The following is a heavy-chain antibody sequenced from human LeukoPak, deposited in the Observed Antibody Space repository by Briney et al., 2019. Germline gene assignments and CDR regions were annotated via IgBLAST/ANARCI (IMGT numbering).Heavy chain of an antibody. CDR1: GFTFSSYG. V-gene: IGHV3-30*02. J-gene: IGHJ4*02. Sequence: HSGGSLRLSCAASGFTFSSYGIHWVRQAPGKGLEWVAFIRYDGSHKYYADSVKGRFTISRDNAKNSLYLQMNSLRAEDTAVYYCARDTYGSGSYYNAPLDYWGQGTLVTVSS. CDR3: ARDTYGSGSYYNAPLDY. CDR2: IRYDGSHK. D-gene: IGHD3-10*01.